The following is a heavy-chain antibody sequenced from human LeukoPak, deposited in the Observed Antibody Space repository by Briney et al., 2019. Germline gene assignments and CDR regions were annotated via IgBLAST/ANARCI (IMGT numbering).Heavy chain of an antibody. D-gene: IGHD5/OR15-5a*01. CDR2: ISWNSGSI. CDR3: AKEVSGTFDI. V-gene: IGHV3-9*01. J-gene: IGHJ3*02. Sequence: PGRSLRLSCAASGFTFDDYAMHWVRQAPGKGLEWVSGISWNSGSIGYADSVKGRFTISGDNAKNSLYLQMNSLRAEDTALYYCAKEVSGTFDIWGQGTMVTVSS. CDR1: GFTFDDYA.